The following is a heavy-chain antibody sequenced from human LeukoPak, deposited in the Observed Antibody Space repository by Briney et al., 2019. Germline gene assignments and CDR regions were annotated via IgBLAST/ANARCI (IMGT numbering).Heavy chain of an antibody. CDR3: AREISSGLPPASGY. V-gene: IGHV1-18*01. J-gene: IGHJ4*02. CDR1: GYTFTSYG. D-gene: IGHD6-19*01. Sequence: ASVKVSCKASGYTFTSYGISWVRQAPGQGLEWMGWISAYNGNTNYAQKLQGRVTMTTDTSTSTAYMELRSLRSDDTAVYYCAREISSGLPPASGYWGQGTLVTVSS. CDR2: ISAYNGNT.